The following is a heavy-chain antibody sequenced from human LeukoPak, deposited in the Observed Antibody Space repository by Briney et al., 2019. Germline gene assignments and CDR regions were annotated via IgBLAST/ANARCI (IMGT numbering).Heavy chain of an antibody. CDR3: ARSTSITDAFDI. CDR2: IYSSGST. D-gene: IGHD2-2*01. J-gene: IGHJ3*02. CDR1: GASINSYY. Sequence: PSETLSLTCTVSGASINSYYWSWIRQPPGKGLEWIGYIYSSGSTNYNPSLKSRVTISVDTSKNQFSLKLTSMTAADTAVYYCARSTSITDAFDIWGQGTMVTVSS. V-gene: IGHV4-59*01.